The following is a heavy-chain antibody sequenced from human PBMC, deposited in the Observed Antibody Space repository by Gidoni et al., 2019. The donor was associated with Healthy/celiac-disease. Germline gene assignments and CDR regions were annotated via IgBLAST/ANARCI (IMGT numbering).Heavy chain of an antibody. CDR2: IIPILGIA. J-gene: IGHJ4*02. D-gene: IGHD6-13*01. CDR1: GGTFSSYA. Sequence: QVQLVQSGAEVKKPGSSVTVSCKASGGTFSSYAISWVRQAPGQGLEWMGRIIPILGIANYAQKFQGRVTITADKSTSTAYMELSSLRSEDTAVYYCAREHSSSTWDFDYWGQGTLVTVSS. V-gene: IGHV1-69*09. CDR3: AREHSSSTWDFDY.